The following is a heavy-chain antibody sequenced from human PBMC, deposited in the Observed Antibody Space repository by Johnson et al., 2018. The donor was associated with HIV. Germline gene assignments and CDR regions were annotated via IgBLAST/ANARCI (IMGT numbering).Heavy chain of an antibody. J-gene: IGHJ3*02. CDR3: ATYNFWSSYAFDI. D-gene: IGHD3-3*01. CDR1: GFTFDNYD. Sequence: VQLVESGGSVVRPGGSLRLSCAVSGFTFDNYDMSWVRQAPGKGLEWVSVLYSRGGSYYVDYARGRFTISRDNSKRMLYRQMDSLTDEETAVYYCATYNFWSSYAFDIWGQGTTVTVSS. V-gene: IGHV3-66*01. CDR2: LYSRGGS.